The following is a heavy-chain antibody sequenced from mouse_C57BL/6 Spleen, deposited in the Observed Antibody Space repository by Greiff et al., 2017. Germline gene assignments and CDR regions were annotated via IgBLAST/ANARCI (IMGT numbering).Heavy chain of an antibody. D-gene: IGHD1-1*01. V-gene: IGHV5-6*01. CDR2: ISSGGSYT. J-gene: IGHJ2*01. Sequence: EVMLVESGGDLVKPGGSLKLSCAASGFTFSSYGMSWVRQTPDKRLEWVATISSGGSYTYYPDSVKGRFTISRDNAKNTLYLQMSSLKSEDTAMYYCARHDYYGSSYGDYWGQGTTLTVSS. CDR3: ARHDYYGSSYGDY. CDR1: GFTFSSYG.